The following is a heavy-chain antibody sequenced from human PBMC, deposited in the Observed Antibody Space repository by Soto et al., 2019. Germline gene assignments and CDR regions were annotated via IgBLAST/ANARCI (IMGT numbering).Heavy chain of an antibody. Sequence: SETLSLTCAVYGGSFSGYYWSWIRQPPGKRLEWIGYIYYSGSTNYNPSLKSRGTIPVDTSKNQFSLKLSSVTGADTTVYYCERGGHGSGSYLAVGYYFDYCGQGTLVTFSS. CDR3: ERGGHGSGSYLAVGYYFDY. V-gene: IGHV4-59*01. J-gene: IGHJ4*02. D-gene: IGHD3-10*01. CDR1: GGSFSGYY. CDR2: IYYSGST.